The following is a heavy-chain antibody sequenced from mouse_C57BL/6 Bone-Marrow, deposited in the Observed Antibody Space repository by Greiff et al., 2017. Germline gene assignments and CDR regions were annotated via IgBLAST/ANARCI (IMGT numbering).Heavy chain of an antibody. CDR1: GYTFTSYW. D-gene: IGHD1-1*01. CDR2: IHPNSGST. Sequence: QVQLQQPGAELVKPGASVKLSCKASGYTFTSYWMHWVKQMPGQGLEWIGMIHPNSGSTNYNEKFKSKATLTVDKSSSTAYMQLSSLTSEDSAVYYCARPLITTVVAHYAMDYWGQGTSVTVSS. CDR3: ARPLITTVVAHYAMDY. V-gene: IGHV1-64*01. J-gene: IGHJ4*01.